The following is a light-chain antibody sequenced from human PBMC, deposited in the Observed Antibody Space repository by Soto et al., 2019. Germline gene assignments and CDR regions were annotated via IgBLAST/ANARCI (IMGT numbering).Light chain of an antibody. V-gene: IGKV1-6*01. J-gene: IGKJ1*01. Sequence: ALQMTQSPSSLSASVGDRVTITCRASQAIRNDVGWYQQKPGKAPKVLIYAATTLQTGVSSRFSGGGSGRDFTLTISSLQPEDFSTYYCLQDYDYPWTFGQGTKVEIK. CDR2: AAT. CDR3: LQDYDYPWT. CDR1: QAIRND.